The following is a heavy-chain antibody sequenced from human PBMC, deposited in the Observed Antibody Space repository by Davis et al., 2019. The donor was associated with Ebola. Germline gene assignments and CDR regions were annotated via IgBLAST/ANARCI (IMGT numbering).Heavy chain of an antibody. V-gene: IGHV1-18*01. D-gene: IGHD2-15*01. CDR1: GYTFTSYG. J-gene: IGHJ6*02. CDR3: ARDLGYCSGGSCYHYGMDV. Sequence: AASVKVSCKASGYTFTSYGISWVRQAPGQGLEWMGWTSAYNGNTNYAQKLQGRVTMTTDTSTSTAYMELRSLRSDDTAVYYCARDLGYCSGGSCYHYGMDVWGQGTTVTVSS. CDR2: TSAYNGNT.